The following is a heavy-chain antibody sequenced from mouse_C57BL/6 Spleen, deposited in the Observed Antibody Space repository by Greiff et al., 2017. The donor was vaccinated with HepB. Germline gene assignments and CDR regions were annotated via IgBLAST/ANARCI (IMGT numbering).Heavy chain of an antibody. Sequence: EVQRVESGGGLVQPGGSLKLSCAASGFTFSDYYMYWVRQTPEKRLEWVAYISNGGGSTYYPDTVKGRFTISRDNAKNTLYLQMSRLKSEDTAMYYCARQGYYYGSSYFDYWGQGTTLTVSS. CDR3: ARQGYYYGSSYFDY. CDR1: GFTFSDYY. CDR2: ISNGGGST. J-gene: IGHJ2*01. D-gene: IGHD1-1*01. V-gene: IGHV5-12*01.